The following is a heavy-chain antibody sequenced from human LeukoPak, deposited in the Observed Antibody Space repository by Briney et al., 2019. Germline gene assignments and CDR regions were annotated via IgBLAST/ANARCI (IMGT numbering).Heavy chain of an antibody. J-gene: IGHJ4*02. CDR3: ARQGVAAADPYFDY. CDR2: ISTSGST. V-gene: IGHV4-4*07. Sequence: PSETLSLTCTVSGGSISSYYWSWIRQPAGKGLEWIGRISTSGSTNYNPSLKSRVTMSVDTSKNQFSLKLSSVTAADTAVYYCARQGVAAADPYFDYWGQGTLVTVSS. D-gene: IGHD6-13*01. CDR1: GGSISSYY.